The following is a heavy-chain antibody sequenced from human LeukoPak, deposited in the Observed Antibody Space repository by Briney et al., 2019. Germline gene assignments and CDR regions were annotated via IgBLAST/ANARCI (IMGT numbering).Heavy chain of an antibody. Sequence: GGSLRLSCAASGFTFSNAWMSWVRQAPGKGLEWVGRIKSKTDGGTTDYAAPVKGRFTLSRDDSKNTLYLQTNSLKTEDTAVYYCTTGWGYCSSASCYKGPFDDYWGQGTLVTVSS. CDR3: TTGWGYCSSASCYKGPFDDY. D-gene: IGHD2-2*02. CDR1: GFTFSNAW. CDR2: IKSKTDGGTT. V-gene: IGHV3-15*01. J-gene: IGHJ4*02.